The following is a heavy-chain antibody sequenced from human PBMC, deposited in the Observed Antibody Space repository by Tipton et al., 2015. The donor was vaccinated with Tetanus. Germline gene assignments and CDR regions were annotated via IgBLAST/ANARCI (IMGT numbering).Heavy chain of an antibody. CDR2: INHSGST. CDR3: ARQLNDYGYWYFDY. D-gene: IGHD4-17*01. CDR1: GGSFSGYY. J-gene: IGHJ4*02. V-gene: IGHV4-34*01. Sequence: TLSLTCAVYGGSFSGYYWSWIRQPPGKGLEWIGEINHSGSTNYNPSLKSRVTISVDTSKNQFSLKLSSVTAADTAVYYCARQLNDYGYWYFDYWGQGTLVTVSS.